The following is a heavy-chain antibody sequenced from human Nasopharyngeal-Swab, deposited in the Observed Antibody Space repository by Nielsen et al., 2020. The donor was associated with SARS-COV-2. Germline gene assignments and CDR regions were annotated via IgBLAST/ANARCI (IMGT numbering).Heavy chain of an antibody. V-gene: IGHV1-8*01. CDR2: MNPNSGNT. D-gene: IGHD2-15*01. CDR1: GYTFTSYD. J-gene: IGHJ1*01. Sequence: ASVKVSCKASGYTFTSYDINWVRQATGQGLEWMGWMNPNSGNTGYAQKFQGRVTMTRNTSISTAYMELSSLRSEDTAVYYCARVDGIVVVVAATLHQYFQHWGQGTLVTVSS. CDR3: ARVDGIVVVVAATLHQYFQH.